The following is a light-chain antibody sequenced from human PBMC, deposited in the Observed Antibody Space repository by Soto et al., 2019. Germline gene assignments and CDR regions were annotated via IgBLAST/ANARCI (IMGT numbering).Light chain of an antibody. CDR1: QSISTN. CDR2: GAS. V-gene: IGKV3-15*01. CDR3: QQYNNWPT. Sequence: EIVMTQSPATLSVSPGERATLSCRASQSISTNLAWHQQKPGQAPRLLIYGASTRVTGIPARFSGSGSGTEFTLTISSLQSEDFAISYCQQYNNWPTFGQGTKLEIK. J-gene: IGKJ2*01.